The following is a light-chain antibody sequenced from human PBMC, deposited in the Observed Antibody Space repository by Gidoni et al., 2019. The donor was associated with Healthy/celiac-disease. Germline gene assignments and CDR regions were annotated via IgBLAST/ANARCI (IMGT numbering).Light chain of an antibody. CDR3: GADHGSGSNFVYV. Sequence: QPVLTQPPSASSSLAASVTLPCTLSSGDSNYKVDWYQQRPGKGPRFVMRVGTGGIVGSKGDGIPDRFSVLGSGLNRYLSIKNIQEEDESDYHCGADHGSGSNFVYVFGTGTKVTVL. V-gene: IGLV9-49*01. CDR1: SGDSNYK. J-gene: IGLJ1*01. CDR2: VGTGGIVG.